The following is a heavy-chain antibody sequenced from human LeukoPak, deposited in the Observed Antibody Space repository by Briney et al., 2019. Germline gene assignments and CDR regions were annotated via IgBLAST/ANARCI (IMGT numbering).Heavy chain of an antibody. CDR3: TTRGGSFSIFDY. CDR2: IKSKTDGGTT. D-gene: IGHD1-26*01. CDR1: GGSISSYY. J-gene: IGHJ4*02. V-gene: IGHV3-15*01. Sequence: ETLSLTCTVSGGSISSYYWSWIRQPPGKGLEWIGRIKSKTDGGTTDYAAPAKGRFTISRDDSKNTLYLQMNSLKTEDTAVYYCTTRGGSFSIFDYWGQGTLVTVSS.